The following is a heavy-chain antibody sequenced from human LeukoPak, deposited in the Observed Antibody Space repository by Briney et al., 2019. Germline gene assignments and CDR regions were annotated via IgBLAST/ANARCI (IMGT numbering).Heavy chain of an antibody. Sequence: GGSLRLSCATSGFTFTTFWMHWVRQAPGKGLVWVSRINHDGSSTNYADSVKGRFTISRDNAKNTVYLQMNSLRAEDTAVYYCASKGWPDYGDYSLYYWGQGTLVTVSS. D-gene: IGHD4-17*01. V-gene: IGHV3-74*01. CDR2: INHDGSST. CDR3: ASKGWPDYGDYSLYY. CDR1: GFTFTTFW. J-gene: IGHJ4*02.